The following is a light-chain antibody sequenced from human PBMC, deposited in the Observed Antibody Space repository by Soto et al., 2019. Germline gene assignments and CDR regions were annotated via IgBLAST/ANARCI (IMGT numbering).Light chain of an antibody. Sequence: DIQMTQSPSTLSTSVGDRVTITCRASQSISTWLAWYQQKPGKAPKLLIYDASSLESGVPSRFRGSGSGTEFTLTITSLHPDDFATYYCQQYISYSALAFGQGTKVDIK. V-gene: IGKV1-5*01. CDR3: QQYISYSALA. J-gene: IGKJ1*01. CDR2: DAS. CDR1: QSISTW.